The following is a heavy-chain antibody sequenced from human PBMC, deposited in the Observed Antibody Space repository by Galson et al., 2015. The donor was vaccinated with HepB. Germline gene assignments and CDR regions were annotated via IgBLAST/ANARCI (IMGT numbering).Heavy chain of an antibody. D-gene: IGHD6-13*01. CDR3: ARAVGGSSSWNDY. CDR1: GFTFSSYS. J-gene: IGHJ4*02. V-gene: IGHV3-21*01. Sequence: SLRLSCAGSGFTFSSYSMNWVRQAPGKGLEWVSSISSSSSYIYYADSVKGRFTISRDNAKNSLYLQMNSLRAEDTAVYYCARAVGGSSSWNDYWGQGTLVTVSS. CDR2: ISSSSSYI.